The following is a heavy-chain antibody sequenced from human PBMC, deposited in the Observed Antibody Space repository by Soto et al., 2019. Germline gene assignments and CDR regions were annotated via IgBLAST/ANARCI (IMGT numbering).Heavy chain of an antibody. J-gene: IGHJ4*02. CDR1: GGSISSGDYY. Sequence: SETLSLTCPVSGGSISSGDYYWSWIRQPPGKGLEWIGYIYYSGSTYYNPSLKSRGTISVDTSKNQFSLKLSSVTAADTSVYYCARRYGYSFDYWGQGTLVTVSS. D-gene: IGHD1-1*01. CDR2: IYYSGST. V-gene: IGHV4-30-4*01. CDR3: ARRYGYSFDY.